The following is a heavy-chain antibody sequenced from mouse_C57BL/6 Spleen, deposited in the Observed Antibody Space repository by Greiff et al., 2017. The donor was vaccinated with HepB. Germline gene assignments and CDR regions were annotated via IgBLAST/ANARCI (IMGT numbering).Heavy chain of an antibody. CDR1: GYTFTSYW. J-gene: IGHJ3*01. D-gene: IGHD2-4*01. CDR3: AIYYDYDGVAY. V-gene: IGHV1-74*01. Sequence: QVQLQQPGAELVKPGASVKVSCKASGYTFTSYWMHWVKQRHGQGLEWIGRIHPTDSDTNYNQKFKGKATLTVDKSSSTTYMKLSRLTSEDYAVYYCAIYYDYDGVAYWGEGTLVTVSA. CDR2: IHPTDSDT.